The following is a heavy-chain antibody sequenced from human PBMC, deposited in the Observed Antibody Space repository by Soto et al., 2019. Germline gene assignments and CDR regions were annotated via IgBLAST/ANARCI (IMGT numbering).Heavy chain of an antibody. D-gene: IGHD3-10*01. J-gene: IGHJ6*03. CDR1: GFTFSSYS. CDR3: ARAYGSGSYVYYYYYYMDV. V-gene: IGHV3-21*01. Sequence: EVPLVESGGGLVKPGGSLRLSCAASGFTFSSYSMNWVRQAPGKGLEWVSSISSSSSYIYYADSVKGRFTISRDNAKNSLYLQMNSLRAEDTAVYYCARAYGSGSYVYYYYYYMDVWGKGTTVTVSS. CDR2: ISSSSSYI.